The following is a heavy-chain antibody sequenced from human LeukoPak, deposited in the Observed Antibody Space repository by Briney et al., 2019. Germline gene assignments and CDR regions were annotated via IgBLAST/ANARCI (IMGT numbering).Heavy chain of an antibody. CDR3: AKDYGLDYYFDY. CDR2: ISGDGGST. CDR1: GFTFDDYA. Sequence: SLRLSCAASGFTFDDYAMHWVRQAPGKGLEWVSLISGDGGSTYYADSVKGRFTISRDNSKNSLYLQMNSLRTEDTALYYCAKDYGLDYYFDYWGQGTLVTVSS. J-gene: IGHJ4*02. D-gene: IGHD2-2*03. V-gene: IGHV3-43*02.